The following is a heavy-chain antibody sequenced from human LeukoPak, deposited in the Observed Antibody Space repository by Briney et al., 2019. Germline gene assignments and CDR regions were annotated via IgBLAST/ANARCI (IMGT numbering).Heavy chain of an antibody. V-gene: IGHV1-2*02. CDR3: ARTLIAAPVDY. Sequence: ASVKVSCKASGYTFTDYYMHWVRQAPGQGLEWMGWINTHSGGTSYAQKIQGRVTMTRDTSISTAYMDLNRLRSDDTAVYYCARTLIAAPVDYWGQGTLVTVSS. J-gene: IGHJ4*02. D-gene: IGHD6-6*01. CDR2: INTHSGGT. CDR1: GYTFTDYY.